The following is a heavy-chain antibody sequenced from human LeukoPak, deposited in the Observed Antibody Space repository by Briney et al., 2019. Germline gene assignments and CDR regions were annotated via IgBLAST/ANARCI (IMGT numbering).Heavy chain of an antibody. D-gene: IGHD1-7*01. CDR1: GYTFTAYY. V-gene: IGHV1-2*02. CDR2: MNPNSGGT. Sequence: ASVKVSCKASGYTFTAYYIHWVRQAPGQGLEWMGWMNPNSGGTNYAQKFEGRVTMTRDTSISTAYMELSRLRSDDTAVYCCARKVELLDALDIWGQGTMVTVSS. J-gene: IGHJ3*02. CDR3: ARKVELLDALDI.